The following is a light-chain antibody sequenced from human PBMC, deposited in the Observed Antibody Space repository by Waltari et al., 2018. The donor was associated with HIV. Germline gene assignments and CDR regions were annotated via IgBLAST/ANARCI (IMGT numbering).Light chain of an antibody. Sequence: QSVLTQPPSVSAAPGQKVTISCSGSSSNIGNNSVSWYQQLPGTAPKLLIYENNKRPSGIPDRFSGSKSGTSATLGITGLQTGDEADYYCGTWDSSLSVWVFGGGTKLTVL. CDR2: ENN. CDR3: GTWDSSLSVWV. V-gene: IGLV1-51*02. J-gene: IGLJ3*02. CDR1: SSNIGNNS.